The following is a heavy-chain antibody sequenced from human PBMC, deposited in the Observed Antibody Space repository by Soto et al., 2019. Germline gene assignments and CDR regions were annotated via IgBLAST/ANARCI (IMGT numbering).Heavy chain of an antibody. CDR1: GYSFTSYW. V-gene: IGHV5-51*01. CDR2: IYPGDSDT. CDR3: ARSAQYCSGGSCYRGLRFDP. Sequence: GESLKISCKGSGYSFTSYWIGWVRQMPGKGLEWMGIIYPGDSDTRYSPSFKGQVTISADKSISTAYLQWSSLKASDTAMYYCARSAQYCSGGSCYRGLRFDPWGQGTLVTVSS. J-gene: IGHJ5*02. D-gene: IGHD2-15*01.